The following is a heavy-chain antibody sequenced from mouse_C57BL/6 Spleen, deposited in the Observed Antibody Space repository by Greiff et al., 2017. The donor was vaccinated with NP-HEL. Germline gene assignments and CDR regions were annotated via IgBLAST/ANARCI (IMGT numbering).Heavy chain of an antibody. CDR3: ARYGRSFAY. Sequence: EVKLMESGGGLVKPGGSLKLSCAASGFTFSSYAMSWVRQTPEKRLEWVATISDGGSYTYYPDNVKGRFTISRDNAKNNLYLQMGHLKSEDTTMYYCARYGRSFAYWGQGTLVTVSA. CDR1: GFTFSSYA. CDR2: ISDGGSYT. D-gene: IGHD1-1*02. V-gene: IGHV5-4*03. J-gene: IGHJ3*01.